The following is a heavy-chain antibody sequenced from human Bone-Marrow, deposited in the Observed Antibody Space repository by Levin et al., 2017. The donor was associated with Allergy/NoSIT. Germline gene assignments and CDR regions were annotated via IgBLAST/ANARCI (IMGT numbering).Heavy chain of an antibody. D-gene: IGHD3/OR15-3a*01. CDR3: VGSSSGTGHFDS. CDR2: IVPIFGTT. Sequence: KISCKASGGIFSTYVISWVRQAPGQGLEWVGGIVPIFGTTHNAQKLQGRITITADKSTSTAYMELRGLGSEDTAVYYCVGSSSGTGHFDSWGQGTLVTVSS. CDR1: GGIFSTYV. J-gene: IGHJ4*02. V-gene: IGHV1-69*06.